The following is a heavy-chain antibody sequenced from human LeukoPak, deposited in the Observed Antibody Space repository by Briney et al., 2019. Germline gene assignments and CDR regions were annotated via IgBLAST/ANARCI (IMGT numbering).Heavy chain of an antibody. J-gene: IGHJ4*02. Sequence: GGSLRLSCAASGFTFSSYAMHWVRQAPGKGLEWVAVISYDGSNKYYADSVKGRFTISRDNSKNTLYLQMNSLRAEDTAVYYCARDRPYRIAAAGDVASPTNFDYWGQGTLVTVSS. CDR3: ARDRPYRIAAAGDVASPTNFDY. V-gene: IGHV3-30-3*01. D-gene: IGHD6-13*01. CDR1: GFTFSSYA. CDR2: ISYDGSNK.